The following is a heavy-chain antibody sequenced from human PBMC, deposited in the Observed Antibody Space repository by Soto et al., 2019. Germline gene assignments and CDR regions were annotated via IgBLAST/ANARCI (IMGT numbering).Heavy chain of an antibody. V-gene: IGHV4-59*08. D-gene: IGHD4-17*01. CDR3: ARHDYGDYVSWFDP. J-gene: IGHJ5*02. CDR1: GGSISSYY. Sequence: SETLSLTCTVSGGSISSYYWSWIRQPPGKGLEWIGYIYYSGSTNYNPSLKSRVTISEDTSKNQFSLKLSSVTAADTAVYYCARHDYGDYVSWFDPWGQGTLVTVSS. CDR2: IYYSGST.